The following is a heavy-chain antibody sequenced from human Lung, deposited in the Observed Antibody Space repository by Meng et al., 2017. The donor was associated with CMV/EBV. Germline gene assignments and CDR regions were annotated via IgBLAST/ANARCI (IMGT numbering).Heavy chain of an antibody. V-gene: IGHV3-33*03. CDR2: TFYDGFNK. CDR1: GFSISDNG. D-gene: IGHD1-26*01. Sequence: GESLKISCAASGFSISDNGMHWVRQAPGKGLEWLAVTFYDGFNKYYAESVRGRFTISRDNSENTIHLQMNNLRVEDTAVYYCSKGAGSVGSIHVDSWGQGALVTVSS. CDR3: SKGAGSVGSIHVDS. J-gene: IGHJ4*02.